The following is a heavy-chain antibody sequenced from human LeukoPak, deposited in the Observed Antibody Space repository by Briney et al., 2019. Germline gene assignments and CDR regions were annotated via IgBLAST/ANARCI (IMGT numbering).Heavy chain of an antibody. CDR1: GFTFSNAW. CDR2: IKSKTDGGTT. D-gene: IGHD6-19*01. CDR3: TTGGMPVAGRGRNWFDP. J-gene: IGHJ5*02. Sequence: KPGGSLRLSCAASGFTFSNAWMSWVRQAPGKGLEWVGRIKSKTDGGTTDYAAPVKGRFTISRDDSKNTLYLQMNSLLTEDTAVYHCTTGGMPVAGRGRNWFDPWGQGTLVTVSS. V-gene: IGHV3-15*01.